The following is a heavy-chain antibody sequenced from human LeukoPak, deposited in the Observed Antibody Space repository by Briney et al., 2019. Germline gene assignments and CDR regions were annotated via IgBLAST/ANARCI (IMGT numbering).Heavy chain of an antibody. CDR3: ARKPIFASGRHWYYFDY. D-gene: IGHD3-10*01. Sequence: SGTLSLTCAVSRGSISSNNWWSWVRQPPGKRLEWIAEIYHSGSTNYNPSLKSRVTISVDKSKNQFSLKLSSVTAADTAVYFCARKPIFASGRHWYYFDYWGQGTLVTVSS. V-gene: IGHV4-4*02. J-gene: IGHJ4*02. CDR1: RGSISSNNW. CDR2: IYHSGST.